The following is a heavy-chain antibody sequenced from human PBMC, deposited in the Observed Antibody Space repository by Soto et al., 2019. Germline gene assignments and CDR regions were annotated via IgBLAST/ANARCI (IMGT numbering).Heavy chain of an antibody. Sequence: PGGSLRLSCAASGFTFSSYAMHWVRQAPGKGLEWVAVISYDGSNKYYADSVKGRFTISRDSSKNTLYLQMNSLRAEDTAVYYCARAMDAAMASKDNWFDPWGQGTLVTVSS. D-gene: IGHD5-18*01. CDR2: ISYDGSNK. CDR1: GFTFSSYA. J-gene: IGHJ5*02. V-gene: IGHV3-30-3*01. CDR3: ARAMDAAMASKDNWFDP.